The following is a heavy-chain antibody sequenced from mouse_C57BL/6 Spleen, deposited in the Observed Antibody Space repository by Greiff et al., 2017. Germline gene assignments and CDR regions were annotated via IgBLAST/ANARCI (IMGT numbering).Heavy chain of an antibody. J-gene: IGHJ3*01. CDR2: INPSSGYP. CDR3: AREGDYAWFAY. CDR1: GYTFTSYT. Sequence: QVQLQQSGAELARPGASVKMSCKASGYTFTSYTMHWVKQRPGQGLEWIGYINPSSGYPKYNQKFKDKATLTADKSSSTAYMQLSSLTSEDSAVYYCAREGDYAWFAYWGQGTLVTVSA. V-gene: IGHV1-4*01. D-gene: IGHD2-4*01.